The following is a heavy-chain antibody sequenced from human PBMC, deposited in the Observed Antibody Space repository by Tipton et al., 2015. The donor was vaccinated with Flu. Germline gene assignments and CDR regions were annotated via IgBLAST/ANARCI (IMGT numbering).Heavy chain of an antibody. CDR2: LSYGGNT. CDR1: GGSISSYY. CDR3: VRDTVAVAGTYYGMDV. J-gene: IGHJ6*02. D-gene: IGHD6-19*01. Sequence: TLSLTCTVSGGSISSYYWSWVRQPPGKGLEWIGFLSYGGNTNYNPSLKSRVTISVDTSKNQFSLKLTSVTAADTAVYHCVRDTVAVAGTYYGMDVWGQGTTVTVSS. V-gene: IGHV4-59*01.